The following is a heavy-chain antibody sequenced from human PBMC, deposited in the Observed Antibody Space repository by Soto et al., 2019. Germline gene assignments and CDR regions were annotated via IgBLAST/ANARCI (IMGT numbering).Heavy chain of an antibody. J-gene: IGHJ6*02. Sequence: QVQLVQSGAEVKKPGSSVKVSCKAPGGTFSSYAISWVRQAPGQGLEWMGGIIPIFGTANYAQKFQGRVTITADESPSTGYMELSSLRSEDTAVYYCARSQGGSSSLDIYYYYYYGMDVWGQWTTVTVSS. CDR3: ARSQGGSSSLDIYYYYYYGMDV. CDR1: GGTFSSYA. V-gene: IGHV1-69*01. CDR2: IIPIFGTA. D-gene: IGHD2-15*01.